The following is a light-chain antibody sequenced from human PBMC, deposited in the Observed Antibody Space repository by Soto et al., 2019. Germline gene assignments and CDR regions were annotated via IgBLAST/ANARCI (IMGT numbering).Light chain of an antibody. J-gene: IGKJ3*01. CDR3: QQYDSDSDGFT. Sequence: DIQMTQSPSTLSASVGDRVTITCRASQSISRWLAWYQQKPGKAPNLLIYDASTLESGVPSRFSGSGYGTEFTITVSSLQPDDFATYYCQQYDSDSDGFTFGPGTKVDIK. CDR1: QSISRW. V-gene: IGKV1-5*01. CDR2: DAS.